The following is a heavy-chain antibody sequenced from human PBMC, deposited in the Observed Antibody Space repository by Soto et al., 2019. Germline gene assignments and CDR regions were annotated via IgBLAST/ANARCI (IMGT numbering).Heavy chain of an antibody. V-gene: IGHV4-61*05. CDR2: IYYSGST. J-gene: IGHJ4*02. CDR1: GGSISSSTYY. Sequence: SETLSLTCPVSGGSISSSTYYWGWMRQPPGKGLEWIGYIYYSGSTNYNPSLKSRVTISVDTSKNQFSLKLSSVTAADTAVYYCARAPRGNYGYPSYFDYWGQGTLVTVSS. D-gene: IGHD3-10*01. CDR3: ARAPRGNYGYPSYFDY.